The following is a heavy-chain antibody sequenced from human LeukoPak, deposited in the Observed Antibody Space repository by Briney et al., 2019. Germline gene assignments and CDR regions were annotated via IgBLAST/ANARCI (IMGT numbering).Heavy chain of an antibody. CDR3: ARGREWEPKVFDY. D-gene: IGHD1-26*01. Sequence: SETLSLTCTVSGGSISGYYWSWIRQPPGKGLEWIGYIYYSGSTNYNPFLKSRVTISVDTSKNQFSLKLSSVTAADTAVYYCARGREWEPKVFDYWGQGTLVTVSS. V-gene: IGHV4-59*01. CDR2: IYYSGST. CDR1: GGSISGYY. J-gene: IGHJ4*02.